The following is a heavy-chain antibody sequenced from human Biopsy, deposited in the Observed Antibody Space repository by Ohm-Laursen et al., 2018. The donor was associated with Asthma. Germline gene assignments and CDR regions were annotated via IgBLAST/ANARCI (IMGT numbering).Heavy chain of an antibody. Sequence: GSLRLSCAASGFTVSRDHMFWVRQAPGKGLEWVSVIYSGGTSDTADSVRGRFTISRDFYKNTLYLQMDSLRAEDTAVYYCARGHSSGWSHYYFDYWGQGTLVTVSS. CDR2: IYSGGTS. CDR1: GFTVSRDH. J-gene: IGHJ4*02. D-gene: IGHD6-19*01. V-gene: IGHV3-53*01. CDR3: ARGHSSGWSHYYFDY.